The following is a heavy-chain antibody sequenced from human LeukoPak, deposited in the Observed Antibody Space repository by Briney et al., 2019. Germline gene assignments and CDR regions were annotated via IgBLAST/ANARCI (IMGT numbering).Heavy chain of an antibody. CDR3: GGAPGYYYYYMDV. CDR1: GYSISSGYY. J-gene: IGHJ6*03. CDR2: IYHSGST. D-gene: IGHD1-14*01. Sequence: SETLSLTCTVSGYSISSGYYWGWIRQPPGKGLEWIGSIYHSGSTYYNPSLKSRVTISVDTSKNQFSLKLSSVTAADTAVYYCGGAPGYYYYYMDVWGKGTTVTVSS. V-gene: IGHV4-38-2*02.